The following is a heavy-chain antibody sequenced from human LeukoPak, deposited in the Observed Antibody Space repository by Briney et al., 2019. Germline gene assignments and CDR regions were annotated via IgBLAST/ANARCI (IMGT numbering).Heavy chain of an antibody. J-gene: IGHJ4*02. Sequence: PGRSPRLSRAAPGFTFSTYSMHWGPQAPGKGLEWGAVIWHDGSNKYYADSVKGLFTISRDNSKNTLYLQMNSLRAEDTAVYSCARASGPFDYWGQGTLVTISS. CDR1: GFTFSTYS. V-gene: IGHV3-33*01. D-gene: IGHD3-10*01. CDR2: IWHDGSNK. CDR3: ARASGPFDY.